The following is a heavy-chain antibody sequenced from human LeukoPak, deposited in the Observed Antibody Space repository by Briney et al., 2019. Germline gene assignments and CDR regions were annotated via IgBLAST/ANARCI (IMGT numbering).Heavy chain of an antibody. J-gene: IGHJ4*02. D-gene: IGHD6-13*01. CDR1: GGSVSSGSYY. CDR2: IYYSGST. CDR3: ARAPLEESSPLDY. Sequence: SETLSLTCTVSGGSVSSGSYYWSWLRQPPGKGLEWIGYIYYSGSTNYNPSLKSRVTISVDTSKNQFSLKLSSVTAADTAVYYCARAPLEESSPLDYWGQGTLVTVSS. V-gene: IGHV4-61*01.